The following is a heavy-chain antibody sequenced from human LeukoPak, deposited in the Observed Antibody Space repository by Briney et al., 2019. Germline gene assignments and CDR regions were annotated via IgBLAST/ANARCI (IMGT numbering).Heavy chain of an antibody. CDR3: TRRVDATRWYDP. D-gene: IGHD2-15*01. CDR1: GFTFSTYW. CDR2: INGDGSTT. J-gene: IGHJ5*02. V-gene: IGHV3-74*01. Sequence: PGGSLRLSCAASGFTFSTYWMHWVRQAPGEGLVWVSRINGDGSTTNYADSVKGRFTIPRDNAKNTLYLQMNSLRAEDTAVYYCTRRVDATRWYDPWGQGTLVTVSP.